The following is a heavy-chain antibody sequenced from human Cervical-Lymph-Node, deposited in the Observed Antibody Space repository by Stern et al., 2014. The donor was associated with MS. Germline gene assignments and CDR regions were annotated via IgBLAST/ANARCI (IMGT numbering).Heavy chain of an antibody. CDR3: ARGRRGSSSSFNY. CDR2: IYYSGCP. J-gene: IGHJ4*02. CDR1: GGSISSGDYY. V-gene: IGHV4-30-4*01. D-gene: IGHD6-6*01. Sequence: QVQLQESGPGLVKPSQTLSLTCTVSGGSISSGDYYWSWIRQPPGKGLEWIGYIYYSGCPYYNPSLKSRVTISVDTSKNQFTLKLSSVTAADTAVYYCARGRRGSSSSFNYWGQGTLVTVSS.